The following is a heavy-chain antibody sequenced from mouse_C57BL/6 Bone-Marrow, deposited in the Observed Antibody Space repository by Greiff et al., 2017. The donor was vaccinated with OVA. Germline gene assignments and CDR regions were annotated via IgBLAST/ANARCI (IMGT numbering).Heavy chain of an antibody. CDR1: GFSLTSYG. CDR3: ARNFPEDY. V-gene: IGHV2-2*01. Sequence: QVQLKESGPGLVQPSQSLSITCTVSGFSLTSYGVHWVRQSPGKGLEWLGVIWSGGSTDYTAAFISRLSISKYNSKSQVFFKMNILQADDTAIYYCARNFPEDYWGQGTSVTVSS. CDR2: IWSGGST. J-gene: IGHJ4*01.